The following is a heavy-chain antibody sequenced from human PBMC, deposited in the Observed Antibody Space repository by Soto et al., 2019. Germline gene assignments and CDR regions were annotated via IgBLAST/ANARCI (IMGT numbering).Heavy chain of an antibody. CDR3: ARVFSSGSGWMYYFDF. Sequence: QVQLQESGPGLVKPSETLSLTCTVSSDSIAGENWWSWVRQPPGLGLEWIGEVFHTGDTNYNTSLKSRVTMEVDKSKNQFSLKLISATAADTAVYYCARVFSSGSGWMYYFDFWGQGTLVSVSS. J-gene: IGHJ4*02. D-gene: IGHD6-19*01. V-gene: IGHV4-4*02. CDR2: VFHTGDT. CDR1: SDSIAGENW.